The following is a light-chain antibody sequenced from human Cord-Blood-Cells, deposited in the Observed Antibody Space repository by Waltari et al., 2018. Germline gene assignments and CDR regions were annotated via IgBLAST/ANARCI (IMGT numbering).Light chain of an antibody. CDR3: QQYGSSPQGT. CDR2: GAS. J-gene: IGKJ4*01. Sequence: EIVLTQSPGTLSLSPGERATLSCRASQSVSSSYLAWYQQKPGQAPRLLIYGASSRATGIPDRFSGSGSGTEFTLTISRLEPEDFAVYYCQQYGSSPQGTFGGGTKVGIK. CDR1: QSVSSSY. V-gene: IGKV3-20*01.